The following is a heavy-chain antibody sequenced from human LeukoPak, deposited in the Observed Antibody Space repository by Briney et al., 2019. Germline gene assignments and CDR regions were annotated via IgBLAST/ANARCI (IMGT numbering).Heavy chain of an antibody. J-gene: IGHJ6*02. CDR1: GGTFSSYA. V-gene: IGHV1-69*13. Sequence: SVKVSCKASGGTFSSYAISWVRQAPGQGLEWMGGIIPIFGTANYAQKFQGGVTITADESTSTAYMELSSLRSEDTAVYYCASAPFSRVVPAVSSPDVWGQGTTVTVSS. CDR2: IIPIFGTA. CDR3: ASAPFSRVVPAVSSPDV. D-gene: IGHD2-2*01.